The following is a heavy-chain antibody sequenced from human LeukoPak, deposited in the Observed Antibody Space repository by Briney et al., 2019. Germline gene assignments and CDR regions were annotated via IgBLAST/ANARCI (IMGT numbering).Heavy chain of an antibody. CDR3: ARWDDFWSGYLFDY. V-gene: IGHV3-21*01. CDR1: GFTFSSYS. Sequence: GGSLRLSCAASGFTFSSYSMNWVRQAPGKGLEWVSSISSSSSCIYYADSVKGRFTISRDNAKNSLYLQMNSLRAEDTAVYYCARWDDFWSGYLFDYWGQGTLVTVSS. D-gene: IGHD3-3*01. CDR2: ISSSSSCI. J-gene: IGHJ4*02.